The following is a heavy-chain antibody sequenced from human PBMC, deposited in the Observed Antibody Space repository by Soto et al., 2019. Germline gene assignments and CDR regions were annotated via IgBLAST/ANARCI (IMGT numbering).Heavy chain of an antibody. D-gene: IGHD3-22*01. CDR3: AREATYYYDSSGYYYV. J-gene: IGHJ4*02. V-gene: IGHV5-10-1*01. CDR1: GYSFTSYW. Sequence: GESLKISCKGSGYSFTSYWISWVRQMPGKGLEWMGRIDPSDSYTNYSPSFQGHVTISADKSISTAYLQWSSLRAEDTAVYYCAREATYYYDSSGYYYVWGQGTLVTVS. CDR2: IDPSDSYT.